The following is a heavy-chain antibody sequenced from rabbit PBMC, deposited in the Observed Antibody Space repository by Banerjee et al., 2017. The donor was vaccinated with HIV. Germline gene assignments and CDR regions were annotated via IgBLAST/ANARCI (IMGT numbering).Heavy chain of an antibody. CDR3: ARSMSWTSTTGYYPLNL. CDR1: GFSFSSGYY. J-gene: IGHJ4*01. D-gene: IGHD1-1*01. V-gene: IGHV1S45*01. Sequence: QEQLEESGGGLVQPEGSLTLTCTASGFSFSSGYYMCWVRQAPGKGLEWIGCIDNGYWGSTYYASWAKGRFTISKTSSTTVTLQMTSLTVADTATYFCARSMSWTSTTGYYPLNLWGQGTLVTVS. CDR2: IDNGYWGST.